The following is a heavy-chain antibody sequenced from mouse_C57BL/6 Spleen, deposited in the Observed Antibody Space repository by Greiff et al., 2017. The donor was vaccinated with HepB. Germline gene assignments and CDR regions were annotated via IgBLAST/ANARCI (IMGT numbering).Heavy chain of an antibody. J-gene: IGHJ2*01. Sequence: VHVKQPGPELVKPGASVKIPCKASGYTFTDYNMDWVKQSHGKSLEWIGDINPNNGGTIYNQKFKGKATLTVDKSSSTAYMELRSLTSEDTAVYYCARRALTGTFDYWGQGTTLTVSS. CDR1: GYTFTDYN. D-gene: IGHD4-1*01. CDR2: INPNNGGT. CDR3: ARRALTGTFDY. V-gene: IGHV1-18*01.